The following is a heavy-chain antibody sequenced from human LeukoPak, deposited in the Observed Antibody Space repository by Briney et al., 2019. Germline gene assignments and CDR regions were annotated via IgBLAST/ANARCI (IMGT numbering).Heavy chain of an antibody. CDR3: ARFYTTRRGSVGFDY. CDR1: GYTFTSYD. V-gene: IGHV1-8*01. Sequence: ASVKVSCKASGYTFTSYDINWVRQATGRGLEWMGWMNPNSGNTGYAQKFQGRATMTRNTSLSTAYMELSSLRSEDTAVYYCARFYTTRRGSVGFDYWGQGTLVTVSS. J-gene: IGHJ4*02. CDR2: MNPNSGNT. D-gene: IGHD3-10*01.